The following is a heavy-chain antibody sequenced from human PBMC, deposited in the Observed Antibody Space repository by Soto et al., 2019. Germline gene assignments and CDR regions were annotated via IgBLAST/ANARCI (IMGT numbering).Heavy chain of an antibody. V-gene: IGHV4-31*03. J-gene: IGHJ4*02. CDR3: AKVRGVIRVLVFS. CDR1: GGSISSSGYY. Sequence: PSETLSLTCTVSGGSISSSGYYWSWIRQHPGKGLEWIGYIFYSGTTYYNPSLKSRVTISVDTSKNQFSLKLSSVTAADTAVYYCAKVRGVIRVLVFSRGQGTLVTVSS. D-gene: IGHD3-10*01. CDR2: IFYSGTT.